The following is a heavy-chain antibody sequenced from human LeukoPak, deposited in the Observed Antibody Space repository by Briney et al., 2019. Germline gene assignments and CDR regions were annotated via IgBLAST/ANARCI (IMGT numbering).Heavy chain of an antibody. J-gene: IGHJ3*02. CDR2: ISGSGGTI. V-gene: IGHV3-48*03. CDR1: GFTFSSYE. Sequence: GGTLRLSCAASGFTFSSYEMNWVRQAPGKGLEWVSYISGSGGTIYYGDSVKGRFTISRDNAKNSMYLQMNSLRAEDTAIYYCARDEIRSGAFDIWGQGTVVTVSS. CDR3: ARDEIRSGAFDI. D-gene: IGHD3-10*01.